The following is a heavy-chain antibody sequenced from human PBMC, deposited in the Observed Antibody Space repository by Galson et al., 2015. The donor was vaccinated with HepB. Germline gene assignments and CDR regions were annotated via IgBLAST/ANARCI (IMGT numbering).Heavy chain of an antibody. Sequence: SLRLSCAASGFSVRFNFMSWVRQAPGKGLEWVTLTDSDNNTSYAQSVKGRFTVSRDTSKNTVFLHMDSLRAEDTAVYYCVRRFDPWGRGTLVTVSA. V-gene: IGHV3-66*04. CDR1: GFSVRFNF. CDR2: TDSDNNT. D-gene: IGHD3-3*01. J-gene: IGHJ5*02. CDR3: VRRFDP.